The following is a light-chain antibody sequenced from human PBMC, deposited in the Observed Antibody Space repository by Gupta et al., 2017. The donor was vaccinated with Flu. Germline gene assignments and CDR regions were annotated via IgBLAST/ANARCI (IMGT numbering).Light chain of an antibody. CDR2: GKN. CDR3: NSRDSSGNHLV. CDR1: SLRSYY. V-gene: IGLV3-19*01. Sequence: VSVALGQTVRITCQGDSLRSYYASWYQEKPGPAPVLVIYGKNNRPSGIPDRFSGSSSGNTASLTITGAQAEDEADYYCNSRDSSGNHLVFGGGTKLTVL. J-gene: IGLJ3*02.